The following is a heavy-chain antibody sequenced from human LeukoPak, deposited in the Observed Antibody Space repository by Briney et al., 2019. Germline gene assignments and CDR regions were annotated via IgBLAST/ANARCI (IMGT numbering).Heavy chain of an antibody. CDR2: IIPILGIA. CDR3: AGQDGYNVDY. Sequence: SVKVSCNASRRTFSSYTISWVRQAPGQWLEWMGRIIPILGIANYAQKFQGRVTITADKSTSTAYMELSSLRSEDTAVYYCAGQDGYNVDYWGQGTLVTVSS. D-gene: IGHD5-24*01. J-gene: IGHJ4*02. V-gene: IGHV1-69*02. CDR1: RRTFSSYT.